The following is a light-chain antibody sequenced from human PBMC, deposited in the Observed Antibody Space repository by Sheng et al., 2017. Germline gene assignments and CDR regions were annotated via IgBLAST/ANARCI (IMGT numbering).Light chain of an antibody. J-gene: IGKJ1*01. CDR1: QSLVHSDGNTY. Sequence: DVVMTQSPLSLSVILGQSASISCRSSQSLVHSDGNTYLSWFQQRPGQSPRRLIYKVSNRDSGVPNRFSGSGSATDFTLTINRVEAEDVGVYYCMQGTHWPRTFGQGTNGG. V-gene: IGKV2-30*02. CDR3: MQGTHWPRT. CDR2: KVS.